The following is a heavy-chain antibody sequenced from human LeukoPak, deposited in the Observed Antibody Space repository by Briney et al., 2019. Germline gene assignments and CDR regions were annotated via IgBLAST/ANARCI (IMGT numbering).Heavy chain of an antibody. CDR3: ARPRIAAAGTSPFDY. Sequence: SETLSLTCAVYGGSFSGYYWSWIRQPPGKGLEWIGEINHSGSTNYNPSLKSRGTISVDTSKNQFSLRLSSVTAADTAVYYCARPRIAAAGTSPFDYWGQGTLVTVSS. CDR2: INHSGST. CDR1: GGSFSGYY. D-gene: IGHD6-13*01. J-gene: IGHJ4*02. V-gene: IGHV4-34*01.